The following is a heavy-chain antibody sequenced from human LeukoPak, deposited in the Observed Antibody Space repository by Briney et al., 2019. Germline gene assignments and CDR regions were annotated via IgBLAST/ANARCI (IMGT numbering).Heavy chain of an antibody. Sequence: SETLSLTCTVSGGSISSYYWSWIRQPAGKGLEWIGRIYTSGSTNYNPSPKSRVTMSVDTSKNQFSLKLSSVTAADTAVYYCARDTSSSSWGGEKSIRNWFDPWGQGTLVTVSS. J-gene: IGHJ5*02. D-gene: IGHD6-13*01. CDR2: IYTSGST. CDR3: ARDTSSSSWGGEKSIRNWFDP. CDR1: GGSISSYY. V-gene: IGHV4-4*07.